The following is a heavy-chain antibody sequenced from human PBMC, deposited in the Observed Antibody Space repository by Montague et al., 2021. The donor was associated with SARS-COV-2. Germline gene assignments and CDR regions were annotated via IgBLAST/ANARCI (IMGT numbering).Heavy chain of an antibody. J-gene: IGHJ4*02. CDR1: GGSISIGRYY. Sequence: TLSLTCTVSGGSISIGRYYWNWIRQPAGKGLEWIGRIYTSGSTNYNPSLKSRVSISADTSNNQVSLSLSSVTAADTAVYYCARDGSQYYHDSGIDYWGQGILVTVSS. D-gene: IGHD3-10*01. CDR3: ARDGSQYYHDSGIDY. CDR2: IYTSGST. V-gene: IGHV4-61*02.